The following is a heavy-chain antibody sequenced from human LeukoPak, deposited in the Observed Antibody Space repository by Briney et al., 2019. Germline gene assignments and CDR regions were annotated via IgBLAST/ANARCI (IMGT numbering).Heavy chain of an antibody. V-gene: IGHV3-23*01. CDR2: VSGSGGST. J-gene: IGHJ4*02. CDR1: GFTYSSHA. D-gene: IGHD3-3*01. CDR3: AKDRADFWSGQDY. Sequence: QPGRSLRLSCAASGFTYSSHAMSWVRQAPGKGLEWVSTVSGSGGSTYYADSVKGRFTISRDNSKNALYLQMDSLRADDTAVYYCAKDRADFWSGQDYWGQGTLVTVSS.